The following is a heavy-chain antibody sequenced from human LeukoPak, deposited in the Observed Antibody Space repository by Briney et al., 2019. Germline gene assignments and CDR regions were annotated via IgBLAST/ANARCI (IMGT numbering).Heavy chain of an antibody. J-gene: IGHJ6*02. CDR1: GGSISTTNW. CDR3: ARLDYGGDFRPVSGLDV. Sequence: SGTLSLTCAASGGSISTTNWWSWVRQNPGKGLEWIGEIYHSGSTNYNPSLKSRVTMSVDKSKNQFSLKLSSVTAADTAVYYCARLDYGGDFRPVSGLDVWGQGTTVIVSS. D-gene: IGHD4-23*01. V-gene: IGHV4-4*02. CDR2: IYHSGST.